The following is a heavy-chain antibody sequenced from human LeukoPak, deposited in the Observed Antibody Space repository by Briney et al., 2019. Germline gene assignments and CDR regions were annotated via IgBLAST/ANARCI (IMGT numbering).Heavy chain of an antibody. Sequence: AASVKVSCKASGYTFTGYYMHWVRQAPGQGLEWMGWINPNSGGTNYAQKFQGRVTMTRDTSISTAYMELSRLRSDDTAVYYCATDSHHRNWFDPWGQGTLVTVSS. CDR1: GYTFTGYY. CDR2: INPNSGGT. V-gene: IGHV1-2*02. J-gene: IGHJ5*02. CDR3: ATDSHHRNWFDP.